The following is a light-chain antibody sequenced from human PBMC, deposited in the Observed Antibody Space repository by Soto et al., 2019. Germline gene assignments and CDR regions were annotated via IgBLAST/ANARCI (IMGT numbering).Light chain of an antibody. CDR3: QQRSNWPPWT. J-gene: IGKJ1*01. V-gene: IGKV3-11*01. Sequence: EIVLTQSPATLSLSPGVRATLSCRASHSRISRSACSQQNAGQAPRRLTYDAANRATGIPAMFSGSVSGTDFTLTIRSLEPEDFAVYNGQQRSNWPPWTFGQGTKV. CDR2: DAA. CDR1: HSRISR.